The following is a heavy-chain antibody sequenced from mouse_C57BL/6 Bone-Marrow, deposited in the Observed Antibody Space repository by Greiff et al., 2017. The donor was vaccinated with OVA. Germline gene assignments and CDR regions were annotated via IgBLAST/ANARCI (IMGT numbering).Heavy chain of an antibody. J-gene: IGHJ3*01. Sequence: EVQGVESGGGLVKPGGSLKLSCAASGFTFSSYAMSWVRQTPEKRLEWVATISDGGSYTYYPDNVKGRFTISRDNAKNNLYLQMSHLKSEDTAMYYCARGGYYYGSLAYWGQGTLVTVSA. V-gene: IGHV5-4*01. CDR3: ARGGYYYGSLAY. CDR1: GFTFSSYA. D-gene: IGHD1-1*01. CDR2: ISDGGSYT.